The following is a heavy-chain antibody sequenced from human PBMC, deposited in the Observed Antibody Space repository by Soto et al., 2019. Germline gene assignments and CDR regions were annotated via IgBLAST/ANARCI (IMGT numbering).Heavy chain of an antibody. D-gene: IGHD3-22*01. CDR1: GFTFSSYW. Sequence: GGSLRLSYAASGFTFSSYWMHWVRQAPGKGLVWVSRINSDGSSTSYADSVKGRFTISRDNAKNTLYLQMNSLRAEDTAVYYCARDPSTYYYDSSGYFDIWGQGTMVTVSS. V-gene: IGHV3-74*01. CDR2: INSDGSST. J-gene: IGHJ3*02. CDR3: ARDPSTYYYDSSGYFDI.